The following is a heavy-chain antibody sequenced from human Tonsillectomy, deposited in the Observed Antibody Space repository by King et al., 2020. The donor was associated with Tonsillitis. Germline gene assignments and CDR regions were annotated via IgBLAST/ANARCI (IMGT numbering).Heavy chain of an antibody. CDR1: GFIFRSYG. Sequence: VQLVESGGGVVQPGRSLRLSCEASGFIFRSYGMHWVRQAPGKGLEWVATISFDGANTHHSDSVTGRFTISRDNSKNTMYLQMNSLRAEDTAVYYCARERLYNVGWGIDHWGQGTLVTVSS. D-gene: IGHD1-14*01. CDR2: ISFDGANT. V-gene: IGHV3-33*05. J-gene: IGHJ4*02. CDR3: ARERLYNVGWGIDH.